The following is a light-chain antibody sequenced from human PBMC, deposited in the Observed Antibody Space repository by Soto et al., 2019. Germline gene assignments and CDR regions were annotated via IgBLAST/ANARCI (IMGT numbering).Light chain of an antibody. Sequence: EIVLTQSPATLSLSPGERVTLSFMASQSVSAYLAWYQQKPGQAPRLLIYGASSRATGIPDRFSGSGSGTDFTLTISSLEPEDFAIYYCQQRYNWPLTFGQGTKVDNK. J-gene: IGKJ1*01. CDR2: GAS. CDR1: QSVSAY. CDR3: QQRYNWPLT. V-gene: IGKV3-11*01.